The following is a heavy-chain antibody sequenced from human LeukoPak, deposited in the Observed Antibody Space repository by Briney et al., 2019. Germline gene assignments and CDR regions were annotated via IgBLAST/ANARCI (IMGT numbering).Heavy chain of an antibody. Sequence: PGGSLRLSCAASGFTFSSYEMHWVRQAPGKGLEWVSSISSGSSYIYYADSLKGRFTISRDNAKNSLYLQMNSLRADDTAVYYCARDCGGDCYSHYFDYWGQGTLVTVSS. CDR2: ISSGSSYI. CDR3: ARDCGGDCYSHYFDY. J-gene: IGHJ4*02. V-gene: IGHV3-21*01. D-gene: IGHD2-21*02. CDR1: GFTFSSYE.